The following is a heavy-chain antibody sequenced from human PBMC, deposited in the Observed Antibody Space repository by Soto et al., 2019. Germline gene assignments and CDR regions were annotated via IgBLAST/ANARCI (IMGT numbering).Heavy chain of an antibody. CDR2: IYPGDSDT. D-gene: IGHD3-16*02. V-gene: IGHV5-51*01. Sequence: GESLKISCKGSGYSFTSYWIGWVRQMPGKGLEWMGIIYPGDSDTRYSPSFQGQVTISADKSISTAYLQWSSLKASDTAMYYCARRGLSDYVWGSYRYTRYYYYGMDVWGQGTTVTVSS. CDR1: GYSFTSYW. CDR3: ARRGLSDYVWGSYRYTRYYYYGMDV. J-gene: IGHJ6*02.